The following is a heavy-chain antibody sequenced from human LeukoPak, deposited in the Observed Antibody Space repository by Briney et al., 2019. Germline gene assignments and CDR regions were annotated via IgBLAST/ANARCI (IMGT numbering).Heavy chain of an antibody. V-gene: IGHV3-21*01. CDR2: ISTNDI. J-gene: IGHJ6*03. D-gene: IGHD6-25*01. CDR1: GFTVSRKY. CDR3: ASLPTAASYMDV. Sequence: PGGSLRLSCAASGFTVSRKYMSWVRQAPGRGLEWVSAISTNDIQYADSVKGRFTISRDNAKNSLYLQMDSLGAEDTAVYYCASLPTAASYMDVWGKGTTVTVSS.